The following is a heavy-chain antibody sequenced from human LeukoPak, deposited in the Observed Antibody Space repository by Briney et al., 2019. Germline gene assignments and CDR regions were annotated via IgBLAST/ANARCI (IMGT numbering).Heavy chain of an antibody. CDR2: IRYGGSNT. J-gene: IGHJ2*01. CDR1: GFIFSSYG. CDR3: AKDHLFYGDYQGGYFDL. Sequence: TGGSLRLSCAASGFIFSSYGMHWVRQAPGKGLDWVAFIRYGGSNTYYVDSVKGRFTISRDNSKNTLYLQMNSLRPEDTAIYYCAKDHLFYGDYQGGYFDLWGRGTLVTVSS. D-gene: IGHD4-17*01. V-gene: IGHV3-30*02.